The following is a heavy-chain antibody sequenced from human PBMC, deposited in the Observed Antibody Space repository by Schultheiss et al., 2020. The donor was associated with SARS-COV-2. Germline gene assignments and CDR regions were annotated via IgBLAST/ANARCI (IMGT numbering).Heavy chain of an antibody. D-gene: IGHD5-18*01. J-gene: IGHJ4*02. CDR2: INSDGSST. CDR3: ASDLATAVDY. V-gene: IGHV3-74*01. CDR1: GFNLRNYW. Sequence: GGSLRLSCAASGFNLRNYWMHWVRQAPGKGLVWVSRINSDGSSTSYADSVKGRFTISRDNAKNTLYLQMNSLRDEDTAVYYCASDLATAVDYWGQGTLVTVSS.